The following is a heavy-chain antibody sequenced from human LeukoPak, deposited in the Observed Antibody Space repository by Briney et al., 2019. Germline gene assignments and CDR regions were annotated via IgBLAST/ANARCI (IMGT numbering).Heavy chain of an antibody. CDR3: IGSGALFDY. Sequence: PGGSLRLSCAASGFTFSNAWMSWVRQAPGKGLEWVGRIKSKTDGGATDYAAPVKGRFTISRDDSKSMLYLQMSSLKTEDTAVYYCIGSGALFDYWGQGTLVTVSS. D-gene: IGHD3-10*01. J-gene: IGHJ4*02. V-gene: IGHV3-15*01. CDR1: GFTFSNAW. CDR2: IKSKTDGGAT.